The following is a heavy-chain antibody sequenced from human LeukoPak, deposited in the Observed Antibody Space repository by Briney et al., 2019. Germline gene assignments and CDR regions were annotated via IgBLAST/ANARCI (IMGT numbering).Heavy chain of an antibody. D-gene: IGHD3-22*01. CDR2: VSYSGST. CDR3: ARVRFYYDNSGYFDL. CDR1: GGSISSYY. J-gene: IGHJ2*01. Sequence: SETLSLTCSVSGGSISSYYWSWIRQPPGKRLEWIGHVSYSGSTNYNPSLKSRVTMSVDTSKIKFSLNLTSMTAADTAVYYCARVRFYYDNSGYFDLWGRGTLVTVSS. V-gene: IGHV4-59*01.